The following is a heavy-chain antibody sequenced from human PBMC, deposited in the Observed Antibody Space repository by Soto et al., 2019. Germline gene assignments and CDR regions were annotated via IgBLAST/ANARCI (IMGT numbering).Heavy chain of an antibody. CDR2: IRSKAYGGTT. V-gene: IGHV3-49*03. Sequence: PGGSLRLSCTASGFTFGDYTMSWFRQAPGKGLEWVGFIRSKAYGGTTEYAASVKGRFTISRDDSKSSAYLQMNSLKTEDTAVYYWTIEELYFGEGFDYWGQGTLVNVSS. CDR1: GFTFGDYT. CDR3: TIEELYFGEGFDY. J-gene: IGHJ4*02. D-gene: IGHD3-10*01.